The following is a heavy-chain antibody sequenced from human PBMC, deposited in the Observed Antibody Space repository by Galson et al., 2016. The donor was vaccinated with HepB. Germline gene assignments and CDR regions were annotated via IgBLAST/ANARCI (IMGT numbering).Heavy chain of an antibody. CDR1: GFTFSSYA. J-gene: IGHJ4*02. D-gene: IGHD6-19*01. CDR2: IRGSGDDT. Sequence: SLRLSCAASGFTFSSYAMSWVRQAPGKGLEWVSGIRGSGDDTYYADSVKGRFTISRDNSKNMVYLQMNSLRVEDTAIYYCAKDLFAVTDWGQGTLVTVSP. CDR3: AKDLFAVTD. V-gene: IGHV3-23*01.